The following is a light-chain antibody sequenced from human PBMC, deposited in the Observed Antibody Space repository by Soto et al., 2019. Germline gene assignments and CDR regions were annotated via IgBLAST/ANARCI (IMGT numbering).Light chain of an antibody. V-gene: IGKV1-39*01. Sequence: DIPMTQSPSSLSAFVGDRVTITCRASQSISSYLNWFQQKPGKAPKFLIYAASNLESGVPSRFSGSGSGTEFTLTISSLQPEDFATYYCQQSYNTPLAFGGGTKVEMK. CDR1: QSISSY. CDR2: AAS. J-gene: IGKJ4*02. CDR3: QQSYNTPLA.